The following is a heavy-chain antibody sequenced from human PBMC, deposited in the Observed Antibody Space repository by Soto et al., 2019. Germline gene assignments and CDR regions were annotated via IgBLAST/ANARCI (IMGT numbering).Heavy chain of an antibody. V-gene: IGHV3-7*01. Sequence: GGSLRLSCAASGFTYSSYWVSWVRQAPGKGLEWVANIKQDGSEKYYVDSVKGRFTISRDNAKNSLYLQMNSLRAEDTAVYYCARILDYRGQGTLVTVSS. D-gene: IGHD5-18*01. CDR2: IKQDGSEK. CDR1: GFTYSSYW. CDR3: ARILDY. J-gene: IGHJ4*02.